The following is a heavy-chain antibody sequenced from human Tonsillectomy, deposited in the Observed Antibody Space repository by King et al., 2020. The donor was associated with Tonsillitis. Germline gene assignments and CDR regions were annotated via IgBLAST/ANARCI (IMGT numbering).Heavy chain of an antibody. CDR3: AKEEVGFDI. Sequence: VQLVESGGGVVQPGRSLRLSCAASGFTFSSYGMHWVRQAPGKGLEWVAVISYDGSIKYFTDSVKGRFTISRDNSKNTLYLQMNSLRPDDTAVYYCAKEEVGFDIWGQGTPVTVSS. J-gene: IGHJ3*02. CDR1: GFTFSSYG. V-gene: IGHV3-30*18. D-gene: IGHD1-26*01. CDR2: ISYDGSIK.